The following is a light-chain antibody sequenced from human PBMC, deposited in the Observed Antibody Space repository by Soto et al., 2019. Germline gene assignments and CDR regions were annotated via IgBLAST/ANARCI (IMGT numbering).Light chain of an antibody. CDR3: SSYTSSSSV. Sequence: QSALTQPASVSGSPGQSIXISCTGTSSDVGGYNYVSWYQQHPGKAPKLMIYDVSNRPSGVSNRFSGSKSGNTASLTISGLQAEDEADYYCSSYTSSSSVFGTGTKLTVL. V-gene: IGLV2-14*01. CDR2: DVS. CDR1: SSDVGGYNY. J-gene: IGLJ1*01.